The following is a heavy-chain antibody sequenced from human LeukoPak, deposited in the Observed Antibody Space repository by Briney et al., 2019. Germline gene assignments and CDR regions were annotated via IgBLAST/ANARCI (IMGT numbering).Heavy chain of an antibody. CDR2: TSAYNGNT. Sequence: ASVKVSCKASGYTFTSYGISWVRQAPGQGLEWMGWTSAYNGNTNYAQKLQGRVTMTTDTSTSTAYMELRSLRSDDTAVYYCARAFSPTYFYDSSGYYLDYWGQGTLVTVSS. CDR1: GYTFTSYG. CDR3: ARAFSPTYFYDSSGYYLDY. D-gene: IGHD3-22*01. J-gene: IGHJ4*02. V-gene: IGHV1-18*01.